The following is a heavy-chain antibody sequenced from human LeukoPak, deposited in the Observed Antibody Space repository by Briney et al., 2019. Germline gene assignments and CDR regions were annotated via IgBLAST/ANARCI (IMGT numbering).Heavy chain of an antibody. Sequence: SETLSLTCAVSGGSFSGYYWSWIRQPPGKGLEWIGEINHSGSTNYNPSLKSRVTISVDTSKNQFSLKLSSVTAADTAVYYCARQGLWYDSSGYSPFDYWGRGTLVSVFS. V-gene: IGHV4-34*01. CDR3: ARQGLWYDSSGYSPFDY. J-gene: IGHJ4*02. CDR1: GGSFSGYY. D-gene: IGHD3-22*01. CDR2: INHSGST.